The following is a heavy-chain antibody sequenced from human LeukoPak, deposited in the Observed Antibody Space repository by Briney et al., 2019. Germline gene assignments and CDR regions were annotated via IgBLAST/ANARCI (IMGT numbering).Heavy chain of an antibody. CDR1: GFTFSSYA. CDR2: ISPSGGST. D-gene: IGHD5-24*01. J-gene: IGHJ4*02. V-gene: IGHV3-23*01. CDR3: AKKIGGYNSFDY. Sequence: PGGSLRLSCAASGFTFSSYAMNWVRQAPGKGLECISSISPSGGSTYYADSVKGRFTNSRDNSKNTLYLQINSLRAEDTAIYYCAKKIGGYNSFDYWGQGTLVTVSS.